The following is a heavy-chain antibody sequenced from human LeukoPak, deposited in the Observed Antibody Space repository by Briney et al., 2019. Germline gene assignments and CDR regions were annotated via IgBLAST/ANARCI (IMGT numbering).Heavy chain of an antibody. Sequence: SETLPLTCTVSGGSISSSSYYWGWIRQPPGKGLEWIGGIYYSGSTYYNPSLKSRVTISVDTSKNQFSLKLSSVTAADTAVYYCARRSSGRTSQYFQHWGQGTLVTVSS. CDR3: ARRSSGRTSQYFQH. CDR2: IYYSGST. V-gene: IGHV4-39*01. J-gene: IGHJ1*01. D-gene: IGHD6-19*01. CDR1: GGSISSSSYY.